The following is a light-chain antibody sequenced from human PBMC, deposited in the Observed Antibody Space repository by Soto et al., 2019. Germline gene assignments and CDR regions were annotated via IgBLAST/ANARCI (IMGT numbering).Light chain of an antibody. CDR3: QQRSHWPT. CDR1: QSVSSY. V-gene: IGKV3-11*01. Sequence: EIVLTQSPATLSLSPGERATLSCRASQSVSSYLAWYQQKPGQAPRLLIYDASNRATGIPARFSGSGSGTDFTLTISSLEPEDFAVYYCQQRSHWPTFGQGTQVEIK. J-gene: IGKJ1*01. CDR2: DAS.